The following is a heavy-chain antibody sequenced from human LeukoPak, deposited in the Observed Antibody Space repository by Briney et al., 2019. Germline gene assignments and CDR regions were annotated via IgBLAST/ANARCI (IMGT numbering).Heavy chain of an antibody. J-gene: IGHJ6*03. Sequence: SVKVSFKCSDYTLFKYGMTKLGQAPGHRHEWMGWISTYNGNTHYAQNLQGRVTMTTDTSTRTASMELRSLTSNDTGIYYCARAVKGAYYYYYMDVWGRGTTVTVSS. V-gene: IGHV1-18*01. CDR1: DYTLFKYG. D-gene: IGHD6-19*01. CDR2: ISTYNGNT. CDR3: ARAVKGAYYYYYMDV.